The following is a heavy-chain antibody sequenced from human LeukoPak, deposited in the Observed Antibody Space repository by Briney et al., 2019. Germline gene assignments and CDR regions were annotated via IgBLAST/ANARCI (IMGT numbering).Heavy chain of an antibody. Sequence: GGSLRLSCAASGFTFSSYAMHWVRQAPGKGLEYVSAISSNGGSTYYANSVKGRFTISRDNSKNTLYLQMGSLRAEDMAVYYCARGSSGRPFDYWGQGTLVTVSS. D-gene: IGHD6-19*01. J-gene: IGHJ4*02. V-gene: IGHV3-64*01. CDR2: ISSNGGST. CDR3: ARGSSGRPFDY. CDR1: GFTFSSYA.